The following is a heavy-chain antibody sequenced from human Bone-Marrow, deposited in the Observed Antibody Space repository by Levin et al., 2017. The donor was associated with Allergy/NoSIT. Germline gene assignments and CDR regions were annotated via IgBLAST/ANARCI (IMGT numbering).Heavy chain of an antibody. D-gene: IGHD5-12*01. Sequence: PGGSLRLSCTVSGGSISSYYWSWIRQPPGKGLEWIGYIYYSGSTNYNPSLKSRVTISVDTSKNQFSLKLSSVTAADTAVYYCAGSGYDRDFDYWGQGSLVTVSS. CDR1: GGSISSYY. CDR2: IYYSGST. J-gene: IGHJ4*02. CDR3: AGSGYDRDFDY. V-gene: IGHV4-59*08.